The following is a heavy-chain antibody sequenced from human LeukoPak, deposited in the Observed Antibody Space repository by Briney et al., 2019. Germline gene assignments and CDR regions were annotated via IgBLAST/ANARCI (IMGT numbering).Heavy chain of an antibody. J-gene: IGHJ4*02. D-gene: IGHD2-15*01. CDR3: ARLGYCSGGSCYFFDY. V-gene: IGHV4-59*08. Sequence: SETLSLTCTVSGGSISSYYWSWIRQPPGKGLEWIGYIYYSGSTNYNPSLKSRVTISVDTSKNQFSLKLSSVTAADTAMYYCARLGYCSGGSCYFFDYCGQGTLVTVSS. CDR1: GGSISSYY. CDR2: IYYSGST.